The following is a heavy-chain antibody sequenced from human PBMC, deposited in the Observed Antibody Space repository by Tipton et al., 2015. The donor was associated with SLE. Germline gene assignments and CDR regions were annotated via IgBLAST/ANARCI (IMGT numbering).Heavy chain of an antibody. D-gene: IGHD2-2*02. CDR2: IYYSGST. CDR1: GGSISSYY. J-gene: IGHJ6*03. CDR3: ARTYCSSTSCYNYYYMDV. V-gene: IGHV4-59*01. Sequence: PGLVKPSETLSLTCTVSGGSISSYYWSWIRQPPGKGLEWIGYIYYSGSTNYNPSLKSRVTISVDTSKNQFSLKLSSVTAADTAVYYCARTYCSSTSCYNYYYMDVWGKGTTLTVSS.